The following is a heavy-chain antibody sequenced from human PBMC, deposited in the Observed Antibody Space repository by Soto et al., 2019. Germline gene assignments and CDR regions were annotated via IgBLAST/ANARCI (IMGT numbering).Heavy chain of an antibody. CDR2: INWNGGTT. Sequence: PGGSLRLSCAASGFTFDDYGMSWVRQAPGKGLEWVSGINWNGGTTEYAASVKGRFTISRDNSNSIAYLQMNSLKTEDTAVYYCTRGVSSSGYYYPYYFDYWGQGTLVTVSS. CDR1: GFTFDDYG. J-gene: IGHJ4*02. V-gene: IGHV3-49*04. D-gene: IGHD3-22*01. CDR3: TRGVSSSGYYYPYYFDY.